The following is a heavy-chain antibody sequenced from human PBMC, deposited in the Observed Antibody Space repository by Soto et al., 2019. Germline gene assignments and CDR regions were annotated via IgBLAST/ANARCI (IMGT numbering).Heavy chain of an antibody. D-gene: IGHD3-3*01. CDR2: MNPNSGNT. J-gene: IGHJ5*02. CDR1: GYTFTSYD. V-gene: IGHV1-8*01. CDR3: ARMNYDFWSGYFANWFDP. Sequence: GTSVKVSCKASGYTFTSYDINWVRQATGQGLEWMGWMNPNSGNTGCAQKFQGRVTMTRNTSISTAYMELSSLRSEDTAVYYCARMNYDFWSGYFANWFDPWGQGTLVTVSS.